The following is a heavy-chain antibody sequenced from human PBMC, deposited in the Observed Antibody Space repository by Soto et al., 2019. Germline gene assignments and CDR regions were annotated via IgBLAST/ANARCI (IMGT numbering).Heavy chain of an antibody. CDR2: ISSSSSYI. Sequence: GESLKISCAASGFTFSSYSMNWVRQAPGKGLEWVSSISSSSSYIYYADSVKGRFTISRDNAKNSLYLQMNSLRAEDTAVYYCARGPTVTTGGYFDYWGQGTLVTVSS. J-gene: IGHJ4*02. V-gene: IGHV3-21*01. CDR1: GFTFSSYS. CDR3: ARGPTVTTGGYFDY. D-gene: IGHD4-4*01.